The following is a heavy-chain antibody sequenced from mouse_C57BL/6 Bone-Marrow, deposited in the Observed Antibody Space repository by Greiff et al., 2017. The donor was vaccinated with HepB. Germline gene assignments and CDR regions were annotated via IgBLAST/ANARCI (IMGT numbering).Heavy chain of an antibody. CDR3: ARDLSYSNYWYFDV. D-gene: IGHD2-5*01. Sequence: EVMLVESEGGLVQPGSSMKLSCTASGFTFSDYYMAWVRQVPEKGLEWVANINYDGSSTYYLDSLKSRFIISRDNAKNILYLQMSSLKSEDTATYYCARDLSYSNYWYFDVWGTGTTVTVSS. J-gene: IGHJ1*03. CDR1: GFTFSDYY. CDR2: INYDGSST. V-gene: IGHV5-16*01.